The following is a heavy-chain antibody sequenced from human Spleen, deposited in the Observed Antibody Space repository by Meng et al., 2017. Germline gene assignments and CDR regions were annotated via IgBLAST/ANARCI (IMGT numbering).Heavy chain of an antibody. D-gene: IGHD4-17*01. J-gene: IGHJ4*02. CDR1: AFTVTNNY. CDR3: AKDGYGDYIGG. CDR2: VSGSGGST. Sequence: GGSLRLSCAASAFTVTNNYMNWVRQAPGKGLEWVSAVSGSGGSTYYADSVKGRFTISRDNSKNTLYLQMNSLRAEDTAVYYCAKDGYGDYIGGWGQGTLVTVSS. V-gene: IGHV3-23*01.